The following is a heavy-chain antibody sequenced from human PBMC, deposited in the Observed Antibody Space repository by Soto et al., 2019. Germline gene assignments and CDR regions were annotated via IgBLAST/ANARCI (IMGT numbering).Heavy chain of an antibody. D-gene: IGHD3-10*01. V-gene: IGHV1-46*01. CDR1: GYTFTSYY. J-gene: IGHJ4*02. CDR2: INPSGGST. CDR3: ARAPEVLLWFGVNFDY. Sequence: ASVKVSCKASGYTFTSYYMHWVRQAPGQGLEWMGIINPSGGSTSYAQKFQGRVTMTRDTSTSTAYMELSSLRSEDTAVYYCARAPEVLLWFGVNFDYWGQGTLVTVSS.